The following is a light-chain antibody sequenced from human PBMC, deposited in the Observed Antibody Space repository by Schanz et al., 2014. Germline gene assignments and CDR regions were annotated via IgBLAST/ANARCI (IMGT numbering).Light chain of an antibody. Sequence: QSALTQPPSASGSPGQPVTISCTGTSSDFGAYNSVSWYQQHPGKAPKLMIYEVSQRPSGVPDRFSGSKSGNTASLTVSGLQAEDEADYYCSSYADSNNLVFGGGTKLTVL. CDR3: SSYADSNNLV. J-gene: IGLJ2*01. V-gene: IGLV2-8*01. CDR1: SSDFGAYNS. CDR2: EVS.